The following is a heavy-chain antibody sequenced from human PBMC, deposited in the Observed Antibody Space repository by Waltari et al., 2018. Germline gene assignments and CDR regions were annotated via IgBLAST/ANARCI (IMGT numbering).Heavy chain of an antibody. V-gene: IGHV5-51*03. J-gene: IGHJ6*02. CDR1: GYSFTSYW. Sequence: PGESLKISCKGSGYSFTSYWIGWVRQMPGKGLEWMGLIYPGDSDTRYSPSFQGQVTISADKSISTAYLQWSSLKASDTAMYYCAKYSGSYYYYYGMDVWGQGTTVTVSS. D-gene: IGHD1-26*01. CDR3: AKYSGSYYYYYGMDV. CDR2: IYPGDSDT.